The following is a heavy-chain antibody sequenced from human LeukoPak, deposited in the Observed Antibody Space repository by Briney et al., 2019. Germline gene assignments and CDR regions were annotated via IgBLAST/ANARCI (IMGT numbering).Heavy chain of an antibody. CDR2: IIPILGIA. J-gene: IGHJ3*02. Sequence: GASVKVSCKASGGTFSSYAISWVRQAPGQGLEWMGRIIPILGIANYAQKFQGRVTITADKSTSTAYMELSSLRSEDTAVYYCARAEMVTLSRGAFDIWGQGTMVTVSS. D-gene: IGHD5-24*01. CDR3: ARAEMVTLSRGAFDI. V-gene: IGHV1-69*04. CDR1: GGTFSSYA.